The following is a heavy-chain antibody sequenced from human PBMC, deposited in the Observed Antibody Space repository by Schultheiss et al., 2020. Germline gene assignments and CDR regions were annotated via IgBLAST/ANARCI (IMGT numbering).Heavy chain of an antibody. J-gene: IGHJ6*02. D-gene: IGHD2-2*01. Sequence: SQTLSLTCTVSGGSISSSSYYWGWIRQPPGKGLEWIGSIYYSGSTYYNPSLKSRVTISVDTSKNQFSLKLSSVTAADTAVYYCASHRTYCSSTSCYREYYYGMDVWGQGTTVTVSS. V-gene: IGHV4-39*01. CDR1: GGSISSSSYY. CDR3: ASHRTYCSSTSCYREYYYGMDV. CDR2: IYYSGST.